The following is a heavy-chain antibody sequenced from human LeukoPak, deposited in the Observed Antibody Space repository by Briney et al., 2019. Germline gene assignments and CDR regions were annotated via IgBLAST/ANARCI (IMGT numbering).Heavy chain of an antibody. D-gene: IGHD5-24*01. Sequence: ASVKVSCKASGYTFTSYDINWVRQATGQGLEWMGWMNPNSGNTGYAQKFQGRVTMTRNTSISTAYMELSSLRSEDTAVYYCARSGRDGYNPKYWGQGTLVTVSS. CDR2: MNPNSGNT. V-gene: IGHV1-8*01. CDR1: GYTFTSYD. CDR3: ARSGRDGYNPKY. J-gene: IGHJ4*02.